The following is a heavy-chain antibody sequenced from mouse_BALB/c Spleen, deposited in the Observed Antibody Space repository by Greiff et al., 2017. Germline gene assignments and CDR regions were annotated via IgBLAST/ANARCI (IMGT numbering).Heavy chain of an antibody. CDR1: GFPFRSFG. Sequence: QGVESGGGLVQPGGSRKLSCAASGFPFRSFGMPWVRQAPEKGLEWVAYISSGSSTLYYADTVRGRFTISRDNPKNTLFLQMTSLRSEDTAMYDCEREGSDEYWDFDVWGAGTTVTVSS. J-gene: IGHJ1*01. V-gene: IGHV5-17*02. CDR3: EREGSDEYWDFDV. CDR2: ISSGSSTL.